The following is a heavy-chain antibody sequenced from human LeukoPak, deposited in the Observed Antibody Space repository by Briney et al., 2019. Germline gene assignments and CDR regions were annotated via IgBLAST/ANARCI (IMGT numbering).Heavy chain of an antibody. D-gene: IGHD2/OR15-2a*01. CDR2: ISYDGSNK. Sequence: GRSLRLSCAASGFTFSCYAMHWVRQAPGKGLEWVAVISYDGSNKYYADSVKGRFTISRDNPKNTLYLQMNSLRAEDTAVYYCARDPGNSWGQGTLVTVSS. J-gene: IGHJ4*02. V-gene: IGHV3-30*04. CDR3: ARDPGNS. CDR1: GFTFSCYA.